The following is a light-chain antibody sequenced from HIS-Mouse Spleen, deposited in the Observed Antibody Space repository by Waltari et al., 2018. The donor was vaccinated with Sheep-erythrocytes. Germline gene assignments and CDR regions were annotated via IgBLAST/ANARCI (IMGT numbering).Light chain of an antibody. CDR2: EVS. J-gene: IGLJ3*02. V-gene: IGLV2-8*01. CDR3: SSYAGSNNWV. CDR1: SSDFGRYNL. Sequence: QSALTQPPSVSGSPGQSITISCTGTSSDFGRYNLVSWYQQHPGKAPKLMIYEVSKRPSGVPDRFSGSKSGNTASLTVSGLQAEDEADYYCSSYAGSNNWVFGGGTKLTVL.